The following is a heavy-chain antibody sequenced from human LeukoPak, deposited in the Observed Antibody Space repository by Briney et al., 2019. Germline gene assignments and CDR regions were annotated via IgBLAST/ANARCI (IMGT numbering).Heavy chain of an antibody. J-gene: IGHJ5*02. D-gene: IGHD2-2*01. CDR3: ARGVEVVAAANNWFDP. V-gene: IGHV3-21*01. CDR1: GFTFSSYS. CDR2: ISSSSSYI. Sequence: GGSLRLSCAASGFTFSSYSMNWVRQAPGRGLEWVSSISSSSSYIYYADSVKGRFTISRDNAKSSLYLQMNSLRAEDTAVYYCARGVEVVAAANNWFDPWGQGNLVTVSS.